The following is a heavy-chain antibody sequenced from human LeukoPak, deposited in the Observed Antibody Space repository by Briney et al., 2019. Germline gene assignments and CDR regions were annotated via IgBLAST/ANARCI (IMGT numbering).Heavy chain of an antibody. Sequence: ASVKVSCKASGYTFTSYDINWVRQATGQGLEWTGWMNPNSGNTGYAQKFQGRVTMTRNTSISTAYMELSSLRSEDTAVYYCARARGYYYGSGTRWYYYYYGMDVWGQGTTVTVSS. D-gene: IGHD3-10*01. V-gene: IGHV1-8*01. CDR3: ARARGYYYGSGTRWYYYYYGMDV. CDR2: MNPNSGNT. CDR1: GYTFTSYD. J-gene: IGHJ6*02.